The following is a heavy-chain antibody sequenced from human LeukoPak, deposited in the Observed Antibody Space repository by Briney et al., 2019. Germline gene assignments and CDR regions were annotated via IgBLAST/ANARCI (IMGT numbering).Heavy chain of an antibody. D-gene: IGHD5-24*01. CDR3: TSGSDGYNRADY. CDR1: GFTFSSYT. Sequence: GSLRLSCAASGFTFSSYTMNWVRQAPGKGLEWVSSITSGSSYTYHGDSVKGRFSVSRDNAKKSLFVQMNSLRTEDTAVYYCTSGSDGYNRADYWGQGTLVTVSS. J-gene: IGHJ4*02. CDR2: ITSGSSYT. V-gene: IGHV3-21*01.